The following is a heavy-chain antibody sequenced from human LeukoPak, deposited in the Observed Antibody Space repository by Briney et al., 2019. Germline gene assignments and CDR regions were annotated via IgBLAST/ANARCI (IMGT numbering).Heavy chain of an antibody. D-gene: IGHD1-1*01. V-gene: IGHV1-69*04. CDR3: ARGLDWNDLHLGV. Sequence: SVKVSCKLSGGTFTRDAISWVRQVPGEGLEWMGRILPLLSTKNYARKFQGRVTLTADKSTGTAYMELSTLRSEDTAIYFCARGLDWNDLHLGVWGKGTTVIVSS. J-gene: IGHJ6*04. CDR2: ILPLLSTK. CDR1: GGTFTRDA.